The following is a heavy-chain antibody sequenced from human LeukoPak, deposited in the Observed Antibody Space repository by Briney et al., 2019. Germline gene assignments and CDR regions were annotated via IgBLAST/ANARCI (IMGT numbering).Heavy chain of an antibody. CDR3: ARDHAYSGSYRPYGMDV. CDR2: INHSGST. CDR1: GGSFSGYY. J-gene: IGHJ6*02. V-gene: IGHV4-34*01. Sequence: SETLSLTCAVYGGSFSGYYWSWIRQPPGKGLEWIGEINHSGSTNYNPSLKSRVTISVDTSKNQFSLKLSSVTAADTAVYYCARDHAYSGSYRPYGMDVWGQGTTVTVSS. D-gene: IGHD1-26*01.